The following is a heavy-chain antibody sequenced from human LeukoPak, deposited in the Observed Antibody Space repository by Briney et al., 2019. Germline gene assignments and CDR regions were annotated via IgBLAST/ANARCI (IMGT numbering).Heavy chain of an antibody. CDR2: IYTSGST. V-gene: IGHV4-4*07. Sequence: SETLSLTCTVSGGSISSYYWSWIRQPAGKGLEWIGRIYTSGSTNYNPSLKSRVTMSVDTSKNQFSLKLSSVTAADTAVYYCARESSTVTPGDFDYWGQGTLVTVSS. J-gene: IGHJ4*02. CDR3: ARESSTVTPGDFDY. D-gene: IGHD4-17*01. CDR1: GGSISSYY.